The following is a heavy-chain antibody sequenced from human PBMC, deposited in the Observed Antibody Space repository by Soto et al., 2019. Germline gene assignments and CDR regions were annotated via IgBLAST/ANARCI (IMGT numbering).Heavy chain of an antibody. Sequence: QVQLVESGGGVVKPGRSLRLSCAASGFTFSSYGMHWVRQAPGKGLEWVAVIWYDGSNKYYADSVKGRFTISRDNSKNTLYLQMNSLRAEDTAVYYCARGDSSGWSYYYYGMDVWGQGTTVTVSS. J-gene: IGHJ6*02. CDR1: GFTFSSYG. CDR2: IWYDGSNK. D-gene: IGHD6-19*01. CDR3: ARGDSSGWSYYYYGMDV. V-gene: IGHV3-33*01.